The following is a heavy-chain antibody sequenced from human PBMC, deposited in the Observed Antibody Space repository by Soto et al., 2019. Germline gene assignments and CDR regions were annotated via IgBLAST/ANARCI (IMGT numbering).Heavy chain of an antibody. CDR2: IVVGSGNT. Sequence: QMQLVQSGPEVKKPGTSVKVSCKASGFTFTSSAVQWVRQARGQRLEWIGWIVVGSGNTNYAQKFQERVTITRDMSTSTAYMELSSLRSEDTAVYYCAAASGYSSGWKGNDAFDIWGQGTMVTVSS. J-gene: IGHJ3*02. V-gene: IGHV1-58*01. CDR3: AAASGYSSGWKGNDAFDI. CDR1: GFTFTSSA. D-gene: IGHD6-19*01.